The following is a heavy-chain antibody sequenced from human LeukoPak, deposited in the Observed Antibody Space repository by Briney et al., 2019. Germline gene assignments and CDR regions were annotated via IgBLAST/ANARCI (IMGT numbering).Heavy chain of an antibody. D-gene: IGHD3-10*01. Sequence: PSETLSLTCTVSSGSISSSTYYWGWIRQPPGKGLEWIGTIYYTGSTYYNPSLKSRVTISVDTSKNQFSLKLSSVTAADTAVYYCAGITMVRGATKNHYYYYMDVWGKGTTVTISS. CDR2: IYYTGST. V-gene: IGHV4-39*07. CDR1: SGSISSSTYY. J-gene: IGHJ6*03. CDR3: AGITMVRGATKNHYYYYMDV.